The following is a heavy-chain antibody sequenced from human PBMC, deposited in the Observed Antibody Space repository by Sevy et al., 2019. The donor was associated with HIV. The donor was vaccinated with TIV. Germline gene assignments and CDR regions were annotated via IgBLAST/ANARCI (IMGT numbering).Heavy chain of an antibody. CDR2: IYHTQNT. D-gene: IGHD3-10*01. CDR1: GYSISSNYY. V-gene: IGHV4-38-2*01. Sequence: SKTLSLTCAVSGYSISSNYYWGWIRQPPGKGLEWIGSIYHTQNTYYNPSLQSRVTISVDTSKNQFSLKLTSVTAADTAVYYCARQRYGSGNGGFDYWGQGSLLTVSS. CDR3: ARQRYGSGNGGFDY. J-gene: IGHJ4*02.